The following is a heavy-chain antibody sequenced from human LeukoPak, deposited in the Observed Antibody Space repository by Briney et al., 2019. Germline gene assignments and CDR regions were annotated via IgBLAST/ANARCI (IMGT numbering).Heavy chain of an antibody. J-gene: IGHJ4*02. CDR2: IRYDGSNK. D-gene: IGHD3-3*01. V-gene: IGHV3-30*02. Sequence: EGSLRLSCAASGFTFSSYGMHWVRQAPGKGLEWVAFIRYDGSNKYYADSVKGRFTISRDNSKNTLYLQMNSLRAEDTAVYYCAKATRGITIFGVVTDGYYFDYWGQGTLVTVSS. CDR1: GFTFSSYG. CDR3: AKATRGITIFGVVTDGYYFDY.